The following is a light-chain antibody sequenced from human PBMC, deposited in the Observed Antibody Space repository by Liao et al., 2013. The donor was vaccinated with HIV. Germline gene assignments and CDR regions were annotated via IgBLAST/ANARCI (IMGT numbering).Light chain of an antibody. CDR1: NIGIKS. J-gene: IGLJ2*01. Sequence: SYELTQPPSVSVAPGKTARITCGGNNIGIKSVHWYQQKPGQAPVLVIYYDSDRPSGIPERFSGSNSGNTATLTISRVEAGDEADYYCQVWDSSSSVVFGGGTKLTVL. CDR2: YDS. V-gene: IGLV3-21*01. CDR3: QVWDSSSSVV.